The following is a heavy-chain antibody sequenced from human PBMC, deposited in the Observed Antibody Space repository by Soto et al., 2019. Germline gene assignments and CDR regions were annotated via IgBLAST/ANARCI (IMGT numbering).Heavy chain of an antibody. CDR2: AKSKNDGGTI. CDR1: GFTFSNAW. V-gene: IGHV3-15*07. J-gene: IGHJ2*01. CDR3: ARAPEVGSTWIFDL. D-gene: IGHD3-10*01. Sequence: EVQLVESGGGLVQPGGSLRLSCAASGFTFSNAWMNWVRQAPGKGLEWVGRAKSKNDGGTIDYAAPVKGRFSISRDDSKNTLDQQMHSMRIEDTAVYYCARAPEVGSTWIFDLWGRGTLVTVSS.